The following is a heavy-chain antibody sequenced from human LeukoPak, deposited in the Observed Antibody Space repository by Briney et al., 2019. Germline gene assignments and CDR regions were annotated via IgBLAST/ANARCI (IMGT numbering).Heavy chain of an antibody. J-gene: IGHJ3*02. V-gene: IGHV4-59*11. CDR2: ISYIGST. CDR3: ARDLVTVTKGFDI. CDR1: GDSFSSHY. Sequence: PSETLSFTCVVSGDSFSSHYWTWIRQSPGKGLEWIGYISYIGSTNYNPSLKSRVTISIDSSKNQFSLKLRSVTAADTAVYYCARDLVTVTKGFDIWGQGTMVSVSS. D-gene: IGHD4-17*01.